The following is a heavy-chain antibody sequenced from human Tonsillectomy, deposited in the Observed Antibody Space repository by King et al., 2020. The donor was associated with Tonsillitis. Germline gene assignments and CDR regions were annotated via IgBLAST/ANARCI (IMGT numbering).Heavy chain of an antibody. CDR3: ARVTPRYGGSGNAGEIDY. Sequence: VQLVESGAEVKKPGASVRVSCKASGYSFTDYYMHWVRQAPGQGLEWMGWVRPNSGGTNYARKFQDRVTMTGDTSISTAYMELSRLRPDDTAVYYCARVTPRYGGSGNAGEIDYWGQGTLVTVSS. CDR2: VRPNSGGT. D-gene: IGHD3-10*01. CDR1: GYSFTDYY. V-gene: IGHV1-2*02. J-gene: IGHJ4*02.